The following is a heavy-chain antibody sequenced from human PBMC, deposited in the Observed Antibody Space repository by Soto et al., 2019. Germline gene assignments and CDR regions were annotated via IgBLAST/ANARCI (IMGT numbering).Heavy chain of an antibody. CDR2: IYYSGST. CDR3: ASFFVFCTSQFFSHYYSYVDL. V-gene: IGHV4-59*01. J-gene: IGHJ6*03. CDR1: GGSISSYY. Sequence: SETLSLTCTVSGGSISSYYWSWIRQPPGKGLEWIGYIYYSGSTHYNPSLKSRVTMSVDTSKNQFSLKLNSLTTADTAVYYCASFFVFCTSQFFSHYYSYVDLGGKGTPVTFSS. D-gene: IGHD2-8*01.